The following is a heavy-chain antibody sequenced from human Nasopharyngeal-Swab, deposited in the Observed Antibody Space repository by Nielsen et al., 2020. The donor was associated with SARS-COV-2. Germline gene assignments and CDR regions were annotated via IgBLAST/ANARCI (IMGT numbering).Heavy chain of an antibody. CDR1: GFTLSTYW. CDR2: INRDGSST. J-gene: IGHJ4*02. Sequence: GESLKISCAASGFTLSTYWMHWVRQAPGKGLVWVSRINRDGSSTSYADSVKGRFTISRENAKNTLYLQMNSLRVEDTAVYYCARETAVAGDYYRDYWGQGTLVAVSS. D-gene: IGHD6-19*01. CDR3: ARETAVAGDYYRDY. V-gene: IGHV3-74*01.